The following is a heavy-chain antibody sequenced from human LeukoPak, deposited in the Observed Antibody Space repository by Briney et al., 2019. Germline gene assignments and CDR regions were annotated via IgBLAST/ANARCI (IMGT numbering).Heavy chain of an antibody. CDR3: ARASYYYDSSGYPGYYFDY. Sequence: EASVKVSCKASGYTFTDYYMHWVRQAPGQGLEWMGWINPNSGGTNYAQKFQGRVTMTRDTSISTAYMGLSRLRSDDTAVYYCARASYYYDSSGYPGYYFDYWGQGTLVTVSS. D-gene: IGHD3-22*01. CDR2: INPNSGGT. J-gene: IGHJ4*02. V-gene: IGHV1-2*02. CDR1: GYTFTDYY.